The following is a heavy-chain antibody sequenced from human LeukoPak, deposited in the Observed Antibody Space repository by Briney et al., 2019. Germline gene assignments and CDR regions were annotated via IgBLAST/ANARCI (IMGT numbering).Heavy chain of an antibody. CDR2: IKQDGSEK. CDR3: ARVKQQLVRLLGRDTTYYYYYYMDV. D-gene: IGHD6-13*01. V-gene: IGHV3-7*01. CDR1: GYIISSYW. J-gene: IGHJ6*03. Sequence: GGSLRLSCAASGYIISSYWMSWVRQAPGKGLEWVANIKQDGSEKNYVDSVKGRFTISRDNAKNSLFLQMNSLRAEDTAVYFCARVKQQLVRLLGRDTTYYYYYYMDVWGKGTTVTVSS.